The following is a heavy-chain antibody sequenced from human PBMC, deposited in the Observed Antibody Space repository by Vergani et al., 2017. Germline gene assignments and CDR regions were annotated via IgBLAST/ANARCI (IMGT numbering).Heavy chain of an antibody. CDR3: ARAGLILRSPAKFDP. D-gene: IGHD2-21*02. CDR2: MNPNSGNT. J-gene: IGHJ5*02. Sequence: QVQLVQSGAEVKKPGASVKVSCKASGYTFTSYDINWVRQATGQGLEWMGWMNPNSGNTGYAQKFQGRVTMTRNTSISTAYMELSSLRSDDTAVYYWARAGLILRSPAKFDPWGQGTLVTVSS. V-gene: IGHV1-8*01. CDR1: GYTFTSYD.